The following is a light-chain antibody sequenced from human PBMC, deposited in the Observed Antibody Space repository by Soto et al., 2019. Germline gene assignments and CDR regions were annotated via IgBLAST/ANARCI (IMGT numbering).Light chain of an antibody. CDR3: QQSYSTPLT. V-gene: IGKV1-5*01. J-gene: IGKJ4*01. Sequence: DIQLTQSPSTLSATAGDRVTITCRASQSISSWLAWYQHKPGKAPKRLSYDASNLDSGVPSRFRGSGSGTEFSLTISSLQPEDFETYYCQQSYSTPLTFGGGTKVDIK. CDR1: QSISSW. CDR2: DAS.